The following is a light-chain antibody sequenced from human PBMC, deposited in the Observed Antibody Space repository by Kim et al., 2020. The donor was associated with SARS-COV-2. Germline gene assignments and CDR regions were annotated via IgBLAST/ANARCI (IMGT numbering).Light chain of an antibody. Sequence: TSVGDRVTITCQESQDIRNYLNWYQQKLGKAPKLLIYDACNLETGVPSRFRGSGSGTDFTFTISSLQPEDIATYYCQQYDNLPITFGQGTRLEIK. V-gene: IGKV1-33*01. J-gene: IGKJ5*01. CDR3: QQYDNLPIT. CDR2: DAC. CDR1: QDIRNY.